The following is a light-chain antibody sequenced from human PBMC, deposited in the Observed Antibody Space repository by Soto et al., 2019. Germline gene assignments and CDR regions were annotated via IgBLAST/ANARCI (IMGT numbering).Light chain of an antibody. CDR3: QQYNKWPLS. Sequence: EIGMTQSPATLSVSPGERVTLSCRASQSVSSILAWYQQKPGQAPRLLIYGASTRATGVPARFSGSGSGTEFTLTISSLQSEDFAVYYCQQYNKWPLSFGGGTKVEIK. CDR2: GAS. V-gene: IGKV3-15*01. J-gene: IGKJ4*01. CDR1: QSVSSI.